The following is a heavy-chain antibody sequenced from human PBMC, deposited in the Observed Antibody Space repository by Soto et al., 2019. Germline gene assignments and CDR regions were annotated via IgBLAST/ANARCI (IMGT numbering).Heavy chain of an antibody. CDR3: AHRRTYCTGGSCYSIWFDP. D-gene: IGHD2-15*01. CDR2: IYWDDDK. V-gene: IGHV2-5*02. CDR1: GFSLSTNGMG. J-gene: IGHJ5*02. Sequence: QITLKESGPTLVKPTQTLTLTCTFSGFSLSTNGMGVGWIRQPPGKALEWLALIYWDDDKRYSPSLKSRLTIPTDTSTNQVVLTMPNMDPVDTATYDCAHRRTYCTGGSCYSIWFDPWGQGTLVTVSA.